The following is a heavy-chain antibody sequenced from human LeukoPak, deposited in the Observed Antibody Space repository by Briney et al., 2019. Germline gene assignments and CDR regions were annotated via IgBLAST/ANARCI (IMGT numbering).Heavy chain of an antibody. Sequence: ASLKVSCKASGYTFTGYYMHWVRQAPGQGLEWMGWINPNSGGTNYAQKFQGRVTMTRDTSISTAYMELSRLRSDDTAVYYCVRANYGSGSSGNFDYWGQGTLVTVSS. CDR1: GYTFTGYY. J-gene: IGHJ4*02. CDR2: INPNSGGT. D-gene: IGHD3-10*01. CDR3: VRANYGSGSSGNFDY. V-gene: IGHV1-2*02.